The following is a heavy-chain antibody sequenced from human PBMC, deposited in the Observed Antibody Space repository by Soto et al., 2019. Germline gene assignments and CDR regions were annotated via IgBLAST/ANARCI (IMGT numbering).Heavy chain of an antibody. Sequence: QVQLEQSGAEVKKPGDSMKVSCKASGYTFTTYGISWVRQAPGQGLEWMGWINGYNGNTDYPQKLQGRVTRTTDTSTSTAYMALRSLRSDDTAVYYGAREGSAPYYYYGMDVWGQGTTVTVSS. CDR1: GYTFTTYG. CDR2: INGYNGNT. D-gene: IGHD6-19*01. CDR3: AREGSAPYYYYGMDV. J-gene: IGHJ6*02. V-gene: IGHV1-18*01.